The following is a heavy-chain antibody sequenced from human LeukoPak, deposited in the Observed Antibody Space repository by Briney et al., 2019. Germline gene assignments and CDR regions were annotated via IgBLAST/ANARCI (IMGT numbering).Heavy chain of an antibody. CDR3: AKGGGRYVSSGYPYYFDY. J-gene: IGHJ4*02. Sequence: GASLRLSCAASGFTFSSYAMSWVRQAPGKGXXXXXXXXXSGGSTYYADSVKGRFTISRDNSKNTLYLQMNSLRAEDTAVYYCAKGGGRYVSSGYPYYFDYWGQGTLVTVSS. D-gene: IGHD3-22*01. CDR1: GFTFSSYA. CDR2: XXXSGGST. V-gene: IGHV3-23*01.